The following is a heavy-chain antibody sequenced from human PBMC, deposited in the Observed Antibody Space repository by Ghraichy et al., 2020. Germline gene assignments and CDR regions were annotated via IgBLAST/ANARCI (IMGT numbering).Heavy chain of an antibody. CDR2: IWYDGTNK. V-gene: IGHV3-33*01. D-gene: IGHD6-19*01. CDR1: GFIFSTYG. J-gene: IGHJ4*02. Sequence: GGSLRLSCAASGFIFSTYGMHWVRQAPGQGLEWVAVIWYDGTNKYYGDSVRGRFTISRDNSRNTMYLQMDNLRVDDTAVYYCARVNGTGWPSFECWGQGVRVNVSS. CDR3: ARVNGTGWPSFEC.